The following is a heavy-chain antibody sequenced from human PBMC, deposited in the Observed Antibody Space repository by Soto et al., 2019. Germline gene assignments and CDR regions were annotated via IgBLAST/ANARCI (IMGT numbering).Heavy chain of an antibody. CDR3: AREGVAPYYYYGMDV. CDR1: GYTFTRSG. V-gene: IGHV1-18*01. Sequence: ASVKVSCKASGYTFTRSGISWVRQAPGQGLEWMGWISTYNGDTNYAQTFQGRVTMTTDTSTSTVHMEVRSPRSDDTAVYYCAREGVAPYYYYGMDVWGQRTPVTVSS. D-gene: IGHD5-12*01. J-gene: IGHJ6*02. CDR2: ISTYNGDT.